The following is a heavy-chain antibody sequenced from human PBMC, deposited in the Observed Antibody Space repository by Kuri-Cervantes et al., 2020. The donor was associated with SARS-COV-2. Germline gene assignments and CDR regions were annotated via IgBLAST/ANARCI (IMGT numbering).Heavy chain of an antibody. J-gene: IGHJ5*01. CDR3: AKDRVGVLDS. Sequence: GESLKISCAASGFTFSSYAMHWVRQAPGKGLEWVAVISYDGSNKYYADSVRGRFTISRDNSNNTLYLQVNSLRAEDTALYYCAKDRVGVLDSWGQGTQVTVSS. V-gene: IGHV3-30-3*01. CDR1: GFTFSSYA. D-gene: IGHD2-21*01. CDR2: ISYDGSNK.